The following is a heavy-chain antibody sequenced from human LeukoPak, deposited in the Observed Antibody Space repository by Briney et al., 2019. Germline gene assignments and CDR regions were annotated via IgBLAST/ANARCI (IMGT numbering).Heavy chain of an antibody. Sequence: GGSLRLSCAASGFTVSSNYMSWVRQAPGKGLEWVSVIYSGGSTYYADSVKGRFTISRDNSKNTLYLQMNSLRAEDTAVYYCASANPHYYDSSGYYYVGYFQHWGQGTLVTVSS. V-gene: IGHV3-53*01. CDR1: GFTVSSNY. J-gene: IGHJ1*01. CDR3: ASANPHYYDSSGYYYVGYFQH. CDR2: IYSGGST. D-gene: IGHD3-22*01.